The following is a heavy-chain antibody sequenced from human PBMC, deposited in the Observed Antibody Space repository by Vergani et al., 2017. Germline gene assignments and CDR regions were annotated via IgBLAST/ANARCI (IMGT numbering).Heavy chain of an antibody. V-gene: IGHV3-43*01. J-gene: IGHJ4*02. CDR2: ISWDGGST. CDR3: AKALNIVATMGFVDY. Sequence: EVQLVESGGVVVQPGGSLRLSCAASGFTFDDYTMHWVRQAPGKGLEWVSLISWDGGSTYYADSVKGRFTISRDNSKNSLYLQMNSLRTEDTALYYCAKALNIVATMGFVDYWGQGTLVTVSS. CDR1: GFTFDDYT. D-gene: IGHD5-12*01.